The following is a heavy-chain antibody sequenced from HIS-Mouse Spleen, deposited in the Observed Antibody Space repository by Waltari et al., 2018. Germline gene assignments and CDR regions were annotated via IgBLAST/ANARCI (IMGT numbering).Heavy chain of an antibody. Sequence: QLQLQESGPGLVKPSETLSLTCTVSGGSNSSSSYYWGWIRQPPGKGLEWIGSIYYSGRTDYNPSLKSRVTISVDTSKNQFSLKLSSVTAADTAVYYCAREIPYSSSWYDWYFDLWGRGTLVTVSS. V-gene: IGHV4-39*07. CDR2: IYYSGRT. J-gene: IGHJ2*01. D-gene: IGHD6-13*01. CDR1: GGSNSSSSYY. CDR3: AREIPYSSSWYDWYFDL.